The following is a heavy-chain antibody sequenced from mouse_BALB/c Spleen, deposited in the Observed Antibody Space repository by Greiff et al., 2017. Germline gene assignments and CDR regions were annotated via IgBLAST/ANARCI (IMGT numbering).Heavy chain of an antibody. Sequence: VQLQESGAELMKPGASVKISCKATGYTFSSYWIEWVKQRPGHGLEWIGEILPGSGSTNYTEKFKGKATFTADTSSNTAYMQLSSLTSEDSAVYYCARRGAYYGNYGAMDYWGQGTSVTVSS. CDR3: ARRGAYYGNYGAMDY. D-gene: IGHD2-10*01. V-gene: IGHV1-9*01. CDR2: ILPGSGST. CDR1: GYTFSSYW. J-gene: IGHJ4*01.